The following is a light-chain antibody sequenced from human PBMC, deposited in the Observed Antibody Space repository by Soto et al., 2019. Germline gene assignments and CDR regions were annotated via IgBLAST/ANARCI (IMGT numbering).Light chain of an antibody. V-gene: IGKV3-20*01. J-gene: IGKJ3*01. CDR3: QQYGSSPLFT. CDR2: GAS. CDR1: HTVTSN. Sequence: EIMMTQSPATLSVSPGERATLSCRASHTVTSNLAWYQQKPGQAPRLLIYGASTRATGIPDRFSGSGSGTDFTLTISRLEPEDFAVYYCQQYGSSPLFTFGPGTKVDIK.